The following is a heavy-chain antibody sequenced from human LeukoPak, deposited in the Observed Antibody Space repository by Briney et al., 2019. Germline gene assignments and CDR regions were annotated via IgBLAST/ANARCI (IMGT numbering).Heavy chain of an antibody. CDR3: ARDRYNYDSSGSRWFDP. Sequence: SETLSLTCTVSGGSISSSTFYWGWIRQPPGKGLEWIGTIYYSGSTFYNPSLKSRVTVSVDTSKNQFSLKLRSVTAADTAVYYCARDRYNYDSSGSRWFDPWGQGTLVTVSS. CDR1: GGSISSSTFY. D-gene: IGHD3-22*01. J-gene: IGHJ5*02. CDR2: IYYSGST. V-gene: IGHV4-39*07.